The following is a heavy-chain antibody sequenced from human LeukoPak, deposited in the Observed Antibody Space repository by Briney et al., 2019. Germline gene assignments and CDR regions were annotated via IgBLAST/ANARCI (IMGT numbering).Heavy chain of an antibody. CDR3: ASGGDDYGDYFDY. J-gene: IGHJ4*02. D-gene: IGHD4-17*01. CDR2: SIPIFGTA. V-gene: IGHV1-69*06. Sequence: SVKVSCKASGGTFTSYAISWVRQAPGQGGEWRGGSIPIFGTANYAQKFQGRVTITADKSTSTAYMELSSLRSEDTAVYYCASGGDDYGDYFDYWGQGTLVTVSS. CDR1: GGTFTSYA.